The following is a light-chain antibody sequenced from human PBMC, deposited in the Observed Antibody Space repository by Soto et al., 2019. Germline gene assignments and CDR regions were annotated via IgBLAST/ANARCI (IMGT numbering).Light chain of an antibody. V-gene: IGKV1-12*01. CDR1: QDVGKW. Sequence: DIQMTQSPPSVSASVGDRVTITCRASQDVGKWLAWYQQKPGKAPTLLIYAASSLQSGVPSRFSGSGSGTDFTLTISSLQPEDFATYYCQQSYSTPWTFGQGTKVDIK. CDR3: QQSYSTPWT. CDR2: AAS. J-gene: IGKJ1*01.